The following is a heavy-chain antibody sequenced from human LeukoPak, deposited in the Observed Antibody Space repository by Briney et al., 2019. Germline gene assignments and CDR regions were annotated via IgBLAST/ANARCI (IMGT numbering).Heavy chain of an antibody. CDR2: ISAYNGNT. CDR1: GYTFTCYG. CDR3: ARVSGYCSSTSCVFDY. J-gene: IGHJ4*02. D-gene: IGHD2-2*01. Sequence: ASVKVSCKASGYTFTCYGISWVRQAPGQGLEWMGWISAYNGNTNYAQKLQGRVTMTTDTSTSTAYMELSSLRSEDTAVYYCARVSGYCSSTSCVFDYWGQGTLVTVSS. V-gene: IGHV1-18*01.